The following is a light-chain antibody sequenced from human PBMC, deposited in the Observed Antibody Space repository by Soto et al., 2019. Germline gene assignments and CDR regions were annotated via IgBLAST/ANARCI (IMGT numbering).Light chain of an antibody. V-gene: IGKV3-20*01. CDR2: GAS. J-gene: IGKJ5*01. CDR1: QSVSSN. CDR3: QQYHDSAT. Sequence: EIVLTQSPATLSVSPGERATLSCRASQSVSSNLAWYQQKPGHAPRLLIYGASTRATGIPDRFSGSGSGTDFTLTISRLEPEDFAVYYCQQYHDSATFGQGTRLEIK.